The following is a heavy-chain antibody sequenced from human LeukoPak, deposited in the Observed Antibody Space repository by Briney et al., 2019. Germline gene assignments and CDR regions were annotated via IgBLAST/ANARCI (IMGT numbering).Heavy chain of an antibody. CDR2: IYHSGST. V-gene: IGHV4-38-2*02. D-gene: IGHD6-13*01. J-gene: IGHJ4*02. CDR1: GYSISSGYY. Sequence: SETLSLTCTVSGYSISSGYYWGWIRQPPGKGLQWIGSIYHSGSTHYNPSLKSRVTISVDTSKNQFSLKLSSVTAADTAVYYCARVTGYVMEDYFDYWGQGTLVTVSS. CDR3: ARVTGYVMEDYFDY.